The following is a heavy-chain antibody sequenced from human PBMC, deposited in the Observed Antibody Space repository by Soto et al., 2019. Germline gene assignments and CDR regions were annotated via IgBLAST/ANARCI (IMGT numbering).Heavy chain of an antibody. CDR2: ISAYNGNT. J-gene: IGHJ5*01. CDR1: GYTFTSYG. CDR3: ARRRLTYYEFWSGYQNSFHS. V-gene: IGHV1-18*01. Sequence: GASVKVSCKASGYTFTSYGISWVRQAPGQGLEWMGWISAYNGNTNYAQKLQGRVTMTTDTSTSTAYMELRSLRSDDTAVYYCARRRLTYYEFWSGYQNSFHSWGQGTLVSVSS. D-gene: IGHD3-3*01.